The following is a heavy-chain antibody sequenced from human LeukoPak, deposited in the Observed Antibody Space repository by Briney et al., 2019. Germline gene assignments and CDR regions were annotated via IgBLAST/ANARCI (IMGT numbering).Heavy chain of an antibody. V-gene: IGHV4-38-2*02. CDR3: ARDACSGGSCYSDY. CDR1: GYSISSGYY. Sequence: PSETLSLTCTVSGYSISSGYYWGWIRRPPGKGLEWIGSIYHSGSTYYNPSHKSRVTISVDTSKNQFSLKLSSVTAADTAVYYCARDACSGGSCYSDYWGQGTLVTVSS. J-gene: IGHJ4*02. D-gene: IGHD2-15*01. CDR2: IYHSGST.